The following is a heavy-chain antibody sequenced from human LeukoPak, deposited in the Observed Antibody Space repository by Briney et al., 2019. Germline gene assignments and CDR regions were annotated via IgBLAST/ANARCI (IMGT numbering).Heavy chain of an antibody. CDR2: ISYDGSNK. CDR1: GFTFSSYA. D-gene: IGHD2-15*01. CDR3: ARAPTRYCSGGSCYLPFDY. V-gene: IGHV3-30-3*01. J-gene: IGHJ4*02. Sequence: GGSLRLSCAASGFTFSSYATHWVRQAPGKGLEWVAVISYDGSNKYYADSVKGRFTISRDNSKNTLYLQMNSLRAEDTAVYYCARAPTRYCSGGSCYLPFDYWGQGTLVTVSS.